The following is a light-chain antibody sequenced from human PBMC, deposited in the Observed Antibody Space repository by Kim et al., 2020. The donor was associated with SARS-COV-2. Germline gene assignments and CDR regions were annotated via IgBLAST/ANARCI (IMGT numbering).Light chain of an antibody. V-gene: IGLV6-57*01. CDR1: SGSIVSDF. CDR3: QSYDDNIWV. J-gene: IGLJ3*02. CDR2: EDH. Sequence: KTVIISCTRSSGSIVSDFVQWFQQRPGSSPTTVIYEDHKRPSGVPDRFSGSVDSSSNSASLTISGLRTDDEADYYCQSYDDNIWVFGGGTQLTVL.